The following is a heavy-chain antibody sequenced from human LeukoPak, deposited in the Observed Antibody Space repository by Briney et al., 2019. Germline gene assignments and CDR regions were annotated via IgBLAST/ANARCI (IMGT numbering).Heavy chain of an antibody. CDR2: ISGSGGST. J-gene: IGHJ1*01. Sequence: HAGGSLRLSCAASGFTFSSHAMSWVRQAPGKGLEWVSAISGSGGSTYYADSVKGRFTISRDNSKNTLYLQMNSLRAEDTAVYYCAKGPPLPQYFQHWGQGTLVTVSS. CDR1: GFTFSSHA. CDR3: AKGPPLPQYFQH. V-gene: IGHV3-23*01.